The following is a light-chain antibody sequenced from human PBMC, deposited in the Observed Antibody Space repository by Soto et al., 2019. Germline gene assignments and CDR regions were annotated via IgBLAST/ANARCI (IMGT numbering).Light chain of an antibody. Sequence: QSALTQPPSASGSPGHSVTISCAGTSSDIGLYNYGSWYQHHPANTPRLIISEVSKRPSGVPDRFSGSKSGSTASLTAAGLQAEEEADYYCSSYAGDSNFVVFGGGTKLTV. CDR2: EVS. CDR3: SSYAGDSNFVV. J-gene: IGLJ3*02. CDR1: SSDIGLYNY. V-gene: IGLV2-8*01.